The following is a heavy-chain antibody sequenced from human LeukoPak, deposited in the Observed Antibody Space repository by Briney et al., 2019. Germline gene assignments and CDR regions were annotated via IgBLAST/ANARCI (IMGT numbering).Heavy chain of an antibody. CDR1: GGSISNGGYS. CDR2: IYYSGST. Sequence: PSQTLSLTCAVSGGSISNGGYSWSWIRQPPGKGLEWIGYIYYSGSTYYNPSLKSRVTISVDTSKNQFSLKLSSVTAADTAVYYCASYGDYRNAFDIWGQGTMVTVSS. D-gene: IGHD4-17*01. J-gene: IGHJ3*02. CDR3: ASYGDYRNAFDI. V-gene: IGHV4-30-4*07.